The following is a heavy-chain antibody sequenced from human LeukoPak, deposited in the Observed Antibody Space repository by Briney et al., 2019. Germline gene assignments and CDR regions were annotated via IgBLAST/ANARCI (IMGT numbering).Heavy chain of an antibody. CDR2: IKEDGSEK. D-gene: IGHD6-6*01. CDR1: GFTFSNYW. Sequence: GGSLRLSCAASGFTFSNYWMSWVRQAPGKGLEWVANIKEDGSEKYYVDSVTGRFTISRDNAKNSLYLQMDRLRAEDTAVYYCARDLSYSSSSGGSFDYWGQGTLVTVSS. J-gene: IGHJ4*02. V-gene: IGHV3-7*05. CDR3: ARDLSYSSSSGGSFDY.